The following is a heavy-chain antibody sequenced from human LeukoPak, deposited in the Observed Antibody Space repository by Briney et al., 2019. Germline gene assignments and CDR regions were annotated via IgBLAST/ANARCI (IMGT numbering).Heavy chain of an antibody. CDR1: GYSFTSYW. D-gene: IGHD3-22*01. J-gene: IGHJ4*02. CDR2: IYPGDSDT. V-gene: IGHV5-51*01. Sequence: GESLKISCKGSGYSFTSYWIGWVRQMPGKGLEWMGIIYPGDSDTRYSPSFQGQVTILADKSISTAYLQWSSLKASDTAMYYCARTYYYDSSGYYSEPYFDYWGQGTLVTVSS. CDR3: ARTYYYDSSGYYSEPYFDY.